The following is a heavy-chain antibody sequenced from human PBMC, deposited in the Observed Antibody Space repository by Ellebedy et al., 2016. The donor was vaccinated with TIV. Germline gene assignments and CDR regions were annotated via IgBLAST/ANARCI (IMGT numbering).Heavy chain of an antibody. Sequence: ASVKVSCKTSGYIFTNYFMSWVRQAPGQGLEWMGWISAYNGNTNYAQKFQGRVTLTTDTSTNTAYMELRSLRSDDTAVYYCARDGTYYEGNGNPFHHWGQGTQVTVSS. J-gene: IGHJ1*01. CDR2: ISAYNGNT. D-gene: IGHD3-22*01. V-gene: IGHV1-18*01. CDR1: GYIFTNYF. CDR3: ARDGTYYEGNGNPFHH.